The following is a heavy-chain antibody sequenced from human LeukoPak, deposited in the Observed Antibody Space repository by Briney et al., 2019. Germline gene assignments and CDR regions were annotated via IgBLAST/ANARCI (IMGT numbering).Heavy chain of an antibody. CDR2: IWYDGSNK. J-gene: IGHJ5*02. CDR3: ARLQEDYDFWSGSRAWFDP. Sequence: GGSLRLSCAASGFTFSSYGMHWVRQAPGKGLEWVAVIWYDGSNKYYADSVKGRFTISRDNSKNTLYLQMNSLRAEDTAVYYCARLQEDYDFWSGSRAWFDPWGQGTLVTVSS. D-gene: IGHD3-3*01. CDR1: GFTFSSYG. V-gene: IGHV3-33*01.